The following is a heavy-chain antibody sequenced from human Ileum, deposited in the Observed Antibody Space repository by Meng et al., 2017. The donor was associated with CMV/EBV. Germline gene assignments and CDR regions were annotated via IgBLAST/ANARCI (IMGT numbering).Heavy chain of an antibody. D-gene: IGHD4-23*01. CDR3: KRGNSHAHDY. J-gene: IGHJ4*02. V-gene: IGHV3-74*01. CDR2: VSSDGTST. CDR1: GFTFSSYW. Sequence: GESLKISCATSGFTFSSYWMHWVRQAPGKGLVWVSRVSSDGTSTGYADSVKGRFTISRDNAENTLYLKMNSLRAEDTAVYYCKRGNSHAHDYWGQGTLVTVSS.